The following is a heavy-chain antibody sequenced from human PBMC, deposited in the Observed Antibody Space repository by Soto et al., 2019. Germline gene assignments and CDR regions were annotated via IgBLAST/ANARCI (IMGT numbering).Heavy chain of an antibody. D-gene: IGHD3-10*01. CDR3: ARGRRGGFGY. V-gene: IGHV3-74*01. CDR1: GFTFTSYW. CDR2: INTDGRTT. Sequence: EVQLVESGGGIVQPGGSLRLSCAVSGFTFTSYWMRCVRQAPGKGLLWVSRINTDGRTTNYADSVKGRFTISRDNDKNTLYLQMNSLRAEDMAGYYCARGRRGGFGYWGQGTLVTVSS. J-gene: IGHJ4*02.